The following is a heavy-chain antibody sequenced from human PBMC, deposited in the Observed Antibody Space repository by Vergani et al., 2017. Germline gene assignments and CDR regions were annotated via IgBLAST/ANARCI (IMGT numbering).Heavy chain of an antibody. V-gene: IGHV1-2*02. J-gene: IGHJ6*02. CDR2: INPNSGGT. CDR3: ARQLNEVFVRRTYYYYGMDV. Sequence: QVQLVQSGAEVKKPGASVKVSCKASGYTFTGYYMHWVRQAPGQGLEWMGWINPNSGGTNYAQKFQGRVTMTRDTSISTAYMELSRLRSDDTAVYYCARQLNEVFVRRTYYYYGMDVWGQGTTVTVSS. CDR1: GYTFTGYY.